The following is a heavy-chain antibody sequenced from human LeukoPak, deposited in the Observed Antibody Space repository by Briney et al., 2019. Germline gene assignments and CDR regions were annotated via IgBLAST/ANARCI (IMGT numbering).Heavy chain of an antibody. V-gene: IGHV4-39*01. CDR1: GGSISSSSYY. Sequence: SETLSPTCTVSGGSISSSSYYWGWIRQPPGKGLEWIGSIYYSGSTYYNPSLKSRVTISVDTSKNQFSLKLSSVTAADTAVYYCARVQTGEGDFDYWGQGTLVTVSS. J-gene: IGHJ4*02. D-gene: IGHD7-27*01. CDR2: IYYSGST. CDR3: ARVQTGEGDFDY.